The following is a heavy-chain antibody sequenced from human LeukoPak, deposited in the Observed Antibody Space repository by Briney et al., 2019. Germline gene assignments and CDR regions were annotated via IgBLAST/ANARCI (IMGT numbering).Heavy chain of an antibody. J-gene: IGHJ4*02. CDR1: GLTFSSYS. V-gene: IGHV3-23*01. Sequence: PGGSLRLSCAASGLTFSSYSKSWVRQAPGKGLEWVSGISFSGTTTYYADSVKGRFTVSRDNSKNTLYLQMDGLRAEDTAVYYCARDPTELQLLSYYFDSWGQGTLVAVSS. CDR3: ARDPTELQLLSYYFDS. CDR2: ISFSGTTT. D-gene: IGHD2-2*01.